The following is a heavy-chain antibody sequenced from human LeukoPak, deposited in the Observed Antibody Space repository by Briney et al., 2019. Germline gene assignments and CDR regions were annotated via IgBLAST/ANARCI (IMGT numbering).Heavy chain of an antibody. CDR3: ARGASSGYRIDY. J-gene: IGHJ4*02. CDR2: ISPDGRST. CDR1: GFTFRSYW. V-gene: IGHV3-74*01. Sequence: GGSLRLSCAASGFTFRSYWMPWARQVPGKGLVWVSRISPDGRSTNYADSVKGRFTISRDNAKNTLYLQMNSLTGEDTALYYCARGASSGYRIDYWGQGTLVTVSS. D-gene: IGHD3-10*01.